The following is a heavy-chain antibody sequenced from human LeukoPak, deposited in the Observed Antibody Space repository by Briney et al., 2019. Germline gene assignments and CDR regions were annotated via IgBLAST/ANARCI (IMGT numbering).Heavy chain of an antibody. D-gene: IGHD3-22*01. CDR3: ARVVLYYYDSSSYFDY. CDR2: IIPIFGTA. J-gene: IGHJ4*02. Sequence: SVKVSCKASGRTFSSYAISWVRHAPGQGLEWMGGIIPIFGTASYAQKFQGRVTITADESTSTGYMELSSLRSEDTAVYYCARVVLYYYDSSSYFDYWGQGTLVTVSS. CDR1: GRTFSSYA. V-gene: IGHV1-69*13.